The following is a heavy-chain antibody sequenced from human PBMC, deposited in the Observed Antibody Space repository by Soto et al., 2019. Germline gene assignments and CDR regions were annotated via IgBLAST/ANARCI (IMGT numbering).Heavy chain of an antibody. CDR3: AKDRNGDYGFGAFDI. CDR2: ISASGVNT. CDR1: GFAFSNTG. Sequence: GGSLRLSCAASGFAFSNTGIAWVRLAPGKGLEWVSIISASGVNTYYAESVKGRFTISRDNSKNALYLQMNSLRAEDTAIYYCAKDRNGDYGFGAFDIWGQGTMVTVSS. V-gene: IGHV3-23*01. J-gene: IGHJ3*02. D-gene: IGHD4-17*01.